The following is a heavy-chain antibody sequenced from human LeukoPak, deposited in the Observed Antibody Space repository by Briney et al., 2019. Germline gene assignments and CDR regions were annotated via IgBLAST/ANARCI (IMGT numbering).Heavy chain of an antibody. V-gene: IGHV1-2*02. CDR3: ARANFLYCSSSTCLFDY. D-gene: IGHD2-2*01. Sequence: EASVKVSCKASGYTFTDYYIHWLRQPPGQGLEWMGLINPNDGDTNYAQKFQGRVTMTRDTSISTAHMEVSRLRSDDTAVYYCARANFLYCSSSTCLFDYWGQGTLITVSS. CDR2: INPNDGDT. CDR1: GYTFTDYY. J-gene: IGHJ4*02.